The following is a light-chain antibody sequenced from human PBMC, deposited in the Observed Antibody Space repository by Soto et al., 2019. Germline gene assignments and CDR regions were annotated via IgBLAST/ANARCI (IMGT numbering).Light chain of an antibody. J-gene: IGKJ1*01. V-gene: IGKV3-20*01. CDR2: CAS. CDR3: QDYGSSAGT. Sequence: EIVLTQSPGTLSLSPGERVALSCRARHSVPTNYLAWYQQKPGQSPRLLIYCASTRATGIPERFSGSGSGTDFTLTISRLEPEDVAVYYCQDYGSSAGTFGQVTMLDIK. CDR1: HSVPTNY.